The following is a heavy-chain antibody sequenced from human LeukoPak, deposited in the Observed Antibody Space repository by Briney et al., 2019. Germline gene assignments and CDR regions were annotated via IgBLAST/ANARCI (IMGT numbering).Heavy chain of an antibody. CDR2: IIPIFGTA. Sequence: SVKVSCKASGGTFSSYAISWVRQAPGQGLEWMGGIIPIFGTANYAQKFQGRVTITADESTTTAYMELSSLRSEDTAVYYCASDYYGSGNWFDPWGQGTLVTVSS. D-gene: IGHD3-10*01. V-gene: IGHV1-69*13. CDR3: ASDYYGSGNWFDP. J-gene: IGHJ5*02. CDR1: GGTFSSYA.